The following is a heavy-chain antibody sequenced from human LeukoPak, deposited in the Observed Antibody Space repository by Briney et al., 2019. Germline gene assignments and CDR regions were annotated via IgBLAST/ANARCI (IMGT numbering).Heavy chain of an antibody. Sequence: GASVKVSCKASGYTFTSYYMHWVRQAPGQGLEWMGIINPSGGSTSYAQKFQGRVTMTRDTSTSTVYMELSSLRSEDTAVYYCAGNGVGVYYFDYWGQGTLVTVSS. J-gene: IGHJ4*02. CDR2: INPSGGST. D-gene: IGHD2-15*01. CDR1: GYTFTSYY. V-gene: IGHV1-46*01. CDR3: AGNGVGVYYFDY.